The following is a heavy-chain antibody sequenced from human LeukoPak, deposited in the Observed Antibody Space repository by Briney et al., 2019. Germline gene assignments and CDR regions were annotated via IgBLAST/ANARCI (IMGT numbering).Heavy chain of an antibody. CDR3: ARDGITGTTGRFDY. D-gene: IGHD1-7*01. CDR1: GGSLSGYY. J-gene: IGHJ4*02. Sequence: SETLSLTCAVYGGSLSGYYWSWIRQPPGKGLEWIGEINHSGSTNYNPSLKSRVTISVDTSKNQFSLKLSSVTAADTAVYYCARDGITGTTGRFDYWGQGTLVTVSS. V-gene: IGHV4-34*01. CDR2: INHSGST.